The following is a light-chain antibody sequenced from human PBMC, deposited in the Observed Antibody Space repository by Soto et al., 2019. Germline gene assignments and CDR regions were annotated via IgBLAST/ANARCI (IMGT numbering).Light chain of an antibody. CDR1: SSNIGAGYD. CDR2: DKN. V-gene: IGLV1-40*01. J-gene: IGLJ3*02. CDR3: QCFDSSLSGWV. Sequence: QSVLTQPRSVSGAPGQRVTISCTGSSSNIGAGYDVHWYQQLPGTAPKVLIYDKNSRPSGVPDRFADSKSGTSASLAISSLQADDEANYYCQCFDSSLSGWVFGGGTKLTVL.